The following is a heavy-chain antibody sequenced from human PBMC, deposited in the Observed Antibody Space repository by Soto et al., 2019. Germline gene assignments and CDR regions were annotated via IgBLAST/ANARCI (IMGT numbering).Heavy chain of an antibody. Sequence: QVQLVQSGAEVKKPGSSVKVSCKACGGTFSSYAISWVRQAPGQGLEWMGGIIPIFGTANYAHKFQGRVTITADESTSTAYMELSSVRSEDTAVYYCARAVAAFDYWGQVTLVTVSS. CDR1: GGTFSSYA. J-gene: IGHJ4*02. V-gene: IGHV1-69*12. CDR3: ARAVAAFDY. D-gene: IGHD6-19*01. CDR2: IIPIFGTA.